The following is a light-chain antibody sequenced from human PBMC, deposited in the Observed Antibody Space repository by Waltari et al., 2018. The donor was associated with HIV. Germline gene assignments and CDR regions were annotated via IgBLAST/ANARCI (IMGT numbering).Light chain of an antibody. Sequence: SSELTQDPAVSVALGQTVRITCQGDSLSSYYASWYQQKPGQAPVLVSYGKNNRPSGIPDLFPGSSSGNTASWTITGAQAEDEADYYCNSRDSSGNQLGVFGGGTKLTVL. V-gene: IGLV3-19*01. CDR1: SLSSYY. J-gene: IGLJ2*01. CDR2: GKN. CDR3: NSRDSSGNQLGV.